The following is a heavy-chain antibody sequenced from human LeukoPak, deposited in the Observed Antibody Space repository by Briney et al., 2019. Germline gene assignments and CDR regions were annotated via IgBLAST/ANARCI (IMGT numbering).Heavy chain of an antibody. CDR3: AREDQQLPDY. V-gene: IGHV3-30-3*01. CDR1: GFTFNSFA. J-gene: IGHJ4*02. D-gene: IGHD6-13*01. Sequence: GGSLRLSCTASGFTFNSFAMHWVRQAPGKGLDWLAVISKDGTNKYCVDSAKGRFTISRDNSKNTVYLQMSSLRAEDTAVYYCAREDQQLPDYWGQGTLVTVSS. CDR2: ISKDGTNK.